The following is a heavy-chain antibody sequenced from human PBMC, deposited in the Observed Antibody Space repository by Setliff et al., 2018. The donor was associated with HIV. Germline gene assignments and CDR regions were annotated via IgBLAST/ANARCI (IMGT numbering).Heavy chain of an antibody. J-gene: IGHJ4*02. CDR3: ATLDYYGSQTYNLALHY. CDR2: VDPKNGKT. D-gene: IGHD3-10*01. CDR1: GYTFTDYY. Sequence: KVSCKASGYTFTDYYMHWVQQAPGKGLEWMGRVDPKNGKTLYAENLRGRITITADTSTDTAYMELNSLRSEDTAMYYCATLDYYGSQTYNLALHYWGQGTLVTVSS. V-gene: IGHV1-69-2*01.